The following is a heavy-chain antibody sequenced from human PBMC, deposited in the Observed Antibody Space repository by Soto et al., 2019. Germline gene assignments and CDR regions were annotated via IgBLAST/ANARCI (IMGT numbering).Heavy chain of an antibody. CDR2: IYYSGST. V-gene: IGHV4-30-4*01. D-gene: IGHD2-8*01. CDR3: AIERVCTNGVCYIGVYYYGMDV. J-gene: IGHJ6*02. CDR1: GGSISSGDYY. Sequence: SETLSLTCTVSGGSISSGDYYWSWIRQPPGKGLEWIGYIYYSGSTYYNPSLKSRVTISVDTSKNKFSLKLSSVTAADTAVYYCAIERVCTNGVCYIGVYYYGMDVWGQGTTVTVSS.